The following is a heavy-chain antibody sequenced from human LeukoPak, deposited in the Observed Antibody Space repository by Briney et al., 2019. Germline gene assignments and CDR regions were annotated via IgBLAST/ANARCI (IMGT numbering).Heavy chain of an antibody. V-gene: IGHV1-18*01. CDR3: ARDPNRYAAAHPFDY. CDR2: ISAYNGNT. D-gene: IGHD6-13*01. J-gene: IGHJ4*02. Sequence: ASVKVSCKASGYTFTSYGINWVRQAPGQGLEWMGWISAYNGNTNYAQKLQGRVTMTTDTSTSTAYMELRSLRSDDTAVYYCARDPNRYAAAHPFDYWGQGTLVTVSS. CDR1: GYTFTSYG.